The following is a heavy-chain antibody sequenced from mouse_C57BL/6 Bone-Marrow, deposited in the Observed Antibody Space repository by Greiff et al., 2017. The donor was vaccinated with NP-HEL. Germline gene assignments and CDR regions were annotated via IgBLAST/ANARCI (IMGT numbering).Heavy chain of an antibody. CDR3: AREGPYYYGSVAWFAY. D-gene: IGHD1-1*01. J-gene: IGHJ3*01. V-gene: IGHV2-2*01. Sequence: QVQLQQSGPGLVQPSQSLSITCTVSGFSLTSYGVHWVRQSPGKGLEWLGVIWSGGSTDYNAAFISRLSISKDNSKSQVFFKMNSLQADDTAIYYCAREGPYYYGSVAWFAYWGQGTLVTVSA. CDR2: IWSGGST. CDR1: GFSLTSYG.